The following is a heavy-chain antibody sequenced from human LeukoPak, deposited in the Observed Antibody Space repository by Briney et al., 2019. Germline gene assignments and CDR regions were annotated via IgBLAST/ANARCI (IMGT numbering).Heavy chain of an antibody. D-gene: IGHD3-22*01. J-gene: IGHJ1*01. Sequence: GGSLSLSCAASGLTFNNYWMHWVRQAPGKGLVWVSRINTDGSSTNYADSVKGRFTISRDNAKNTVYLQMNSLRADDTAVYYCAAYDNSGYSKKYFQHWGQGTLVTVSS. CDR3: AAYDNSGYSKKYFQH. V-gene: IGHV3-74*01. CDR2: INTDGSST. CDR1: GLTFNNYW.